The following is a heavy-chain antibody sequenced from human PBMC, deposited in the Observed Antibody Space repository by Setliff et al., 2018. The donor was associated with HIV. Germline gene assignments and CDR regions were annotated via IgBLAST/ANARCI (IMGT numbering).Heavy chain of an antibody. CDR2: IYYSGAT. Sequence: PSETLSLTCTVSGDSISSGVYYWSWIRQLPGKGLEWIGYIYYSGATYYNPSLKNRVTISLDTSKSQFSLKLTSVTAADTALYYCASGRGAKGGYDYFGSWGQGTLVTVSS. CDR3: ASGRGAKGGYDYFGS. J-gene: IGHJ4*02. CDR1: GDSISSGVYY. V-gene: IGHV4-31*03. D-gene: IGHD5-12*01.